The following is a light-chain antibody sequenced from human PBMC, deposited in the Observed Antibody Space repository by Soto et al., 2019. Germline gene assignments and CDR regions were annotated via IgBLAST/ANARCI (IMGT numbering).Light chain of an antibody. J-gene: IGKJ4*01. CDR1: QSVLYSSNNKNY. CDR3: QQYFGTPLT. Sequence: DIVMTQSPDSLSVSLGERATINCKSSQSVLYSSNNKNYLAWYQQRPGQPPKLLIYWASTRESGVSDRFSGSGSGTAFTLTISSLQAEDVAVYYCQQYFGTPLTFGGGTKVDIK. V-gene: IGKV4-1*01. CDR2: WAS.